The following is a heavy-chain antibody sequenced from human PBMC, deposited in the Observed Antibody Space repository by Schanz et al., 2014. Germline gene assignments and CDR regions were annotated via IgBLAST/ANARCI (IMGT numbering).Heavy chain of an antibody. Sequence: PGGSLRLSCAASGFSFSDYYMSWIRQAPGKGLEWISFINTGSNYINYADSVKGRFTISRDISKNTLYLQMGSLRAEDVAVYYCARKSLVSAHYDSWGQGTLVTVSS. CDR1: GFSFSDYY. V-gene: IGHV3-11*06. J-gene: IGHJ4*02. D-gene: IGHD2-21*01. CDR3: ARKSLVSAHYDS. CDR2: INTGSNYI.